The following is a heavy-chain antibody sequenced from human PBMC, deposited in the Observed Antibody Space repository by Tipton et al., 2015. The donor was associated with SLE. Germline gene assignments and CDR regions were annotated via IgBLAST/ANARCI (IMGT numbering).Heavy chain of an antibody. CDR3: ARDHPVAGPFDY. J-gene: IGHJ4*02. CDR1: GGSISSHY. V-gene: IGHV4-59*11. CDR2: FYYSGST. Sequence: TLSLTCTVSGGSISSHYWSWIRQSPGKGLEWIGYFYYSGSTKYNPSLKSRVTISGDTSKNQFSLTLSSVTAADTAVYYCARDHPVAGPFDYWGQGTLVTVSS. D-gene: IGHD6-19*01.